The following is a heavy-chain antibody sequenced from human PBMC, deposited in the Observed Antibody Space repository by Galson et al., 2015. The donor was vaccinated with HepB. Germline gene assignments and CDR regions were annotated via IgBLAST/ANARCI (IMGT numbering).Heavy chain of an antibody. CDR1: GYTFTSYA. V-gene: IGHV7-4-1*02. CDR3: ARDFQWLVQSIFDY. CDR2: INTNTGNP. D-gene: IGHD6-19*01. J-gene: IGHJ4*02. Sequence: SVKVSCKASGYTFTSYAMNWVRQAPGQGLEWMGWINTNTGNPTYAQGFTGRFVFSLDTSVSTAYLQISSLKAEDTAVYYCARDFQWLVQSIFDYWGQGTLVTVSS.